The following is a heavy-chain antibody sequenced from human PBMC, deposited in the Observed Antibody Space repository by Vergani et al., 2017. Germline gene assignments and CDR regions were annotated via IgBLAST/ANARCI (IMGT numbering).Heavy chain of an antibody. CDR1: GFTFSSYA. J-gene: IGHJ4*02. CDR2: ISGSGGSI. V-gene: IGHV3-23*01. Sequence: EVQLLESGGGLVQPGGSLRLSCAASGFTFSSYAMSWVRQAPGKGLEWVSAISGSGGSIYYADSVKGRFTISRDNAKNSLYLQMNSLRAEETAVYYCARQLGYCSGGSCYSRYYFDYWGQGTLVTVSS. CDR3: ARQLGYCSGGSCYSRYYFDY. D-gene: IGHD2-15*01.